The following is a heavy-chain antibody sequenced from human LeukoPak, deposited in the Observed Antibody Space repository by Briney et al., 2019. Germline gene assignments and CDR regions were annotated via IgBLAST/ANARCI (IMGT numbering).Heavy chain of an antibody. CDR1: GYSFTSYW. J-gene: IGHJ4*02. CDR3: ARSLGTAVAYDY. V-gene: IGHV5-10-1*01. CDR2: IDPSDSYS. Sequence: KPGESLKISCKGSGYSFTSYWISWVRQMPGKGLEWMGMIDPSDSYSNYSPSFQGHVTISADKSINTAYLQWSSLKASDTAMYYCARSLGTAVAYDYWGQGTLVTVSS. D-gene: IGHD6-19*01.